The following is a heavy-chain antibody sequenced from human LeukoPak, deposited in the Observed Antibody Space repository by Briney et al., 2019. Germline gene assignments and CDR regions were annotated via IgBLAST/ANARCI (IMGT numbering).Heavy chain of an antibody. CDR2: ISYDGSNK. CDR3: AKDPGGDYGDSSLNY. Sequence: GGSLRLSCAASGFTFSSYGMHWVRQAPGKGLEWVAVISYDGSNKYYADSVKGRFTISRDNSKNTLYLQMNSLRAEDTAVYYCAKDPGGDYGDSSLNYWGQGTLVTVSS. V-gene: IGHV3-30*18. J-gene: IGHJ4*02. CDR1: GFTFSSYG. D-gene: IGHD4-17*01.